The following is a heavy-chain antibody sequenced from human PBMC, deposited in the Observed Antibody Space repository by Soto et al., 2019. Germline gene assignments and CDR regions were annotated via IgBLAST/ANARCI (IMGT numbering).Heavy chain of an antibody. CDR2: ISSSGSTI. V-gene: IGHV3-11*01. D-gene: IGHD2-2*01. J-gene: IGHJ3*02. Sequence: GGSLRLSCAASGFTFSDYYMSWIRQAPGKGLEWVSYISSSGSTIYYADSVKGRFTISRDNAKNSLYLQMNSLRAEDTAVYYCARAYLGYCSSTSCYAEFDIWGQGTMVTVSS. CDR3: ARAYLGYCSSTSCYAEFDI. CDR1: GFTFSDYY.